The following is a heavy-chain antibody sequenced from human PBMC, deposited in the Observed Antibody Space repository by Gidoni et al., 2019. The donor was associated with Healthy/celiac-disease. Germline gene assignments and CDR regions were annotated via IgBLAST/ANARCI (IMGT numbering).Heavy chain of an antibody. J-gene: IGHJ4*02. CDR2: IFSNDEK. Sequence: LEWLAHIFSNDEKSYSTSLKSRLTLSKDTSKSQVVLTMTNMDPVDTATYYCARILSSSSLPFDYWGQGTLVTVSS. D-gene: IGHD6-6*01. V-gene: IGHV2-26*01. CDR3: ARILSSSSLPFDY.